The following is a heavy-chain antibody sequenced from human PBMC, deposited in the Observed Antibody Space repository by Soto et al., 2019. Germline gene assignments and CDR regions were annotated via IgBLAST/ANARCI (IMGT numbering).Heavy chain of an antibody. V-gene: IGHV4-34*01. D-gene: IGHD3-22*01. CDR3: ARAYYYDSSGWGHYYYYGMDV. CDR1: GESFSGYY. CDR2: INHSGST. Sequence: PSETLSLTCAVYGESFSGYYWSWIRQPPGKGLECIGEINHSGSTSYNPSLKSRVTISVDASKNQFSLKLRSVTAADTAVYYCARAYYYDSSGWGHYYYYGMDVWGQGTTVTVSS. J-gene: IGHJ6*02.